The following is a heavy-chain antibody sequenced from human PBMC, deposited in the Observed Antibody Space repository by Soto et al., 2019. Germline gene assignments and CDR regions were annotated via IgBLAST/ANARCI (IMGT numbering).Heavy chain of an antibody. CDR2: TYYRSKWYN. D-gene: IGHD3-22*01. V-gene: IGHV6-1*01. CDR3: ARVWGTKYYYDSSGYKGAFDI. J-gene: IGHJ3*02. CDR1: GDSVSSNSAA. Sequence: NPSQTLSLTCAISGDSVSSNSAAWNWIRQSPSRGLEWLGRTYYRSKWYNDYAVSVKSRITINPDTSKNQFSLQLNSVTPEDTAVYYCARVWGTKYYYDSSGYKGAFDIWGQGTMVTVSS.